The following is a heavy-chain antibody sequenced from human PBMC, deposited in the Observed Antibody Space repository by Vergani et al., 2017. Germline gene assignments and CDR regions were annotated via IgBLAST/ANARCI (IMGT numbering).Heavy chain of an antibody. J-gene: IGHJ4*03. V-gene: IGHV3-30*18. CDR2: MSVDGTTK. CDR3: AKGEVYSGSYDNHRFAD. Sequence: QVQLVESGGGLVKPGRSLRLSCAASGFTFSNYDITWVRQAPGKGLEWVAVMSVDGTTKYYADSVKGRFTVSRDNSQNTVYLQMNSLRTEDTAVYYCAKGEVYSGSYDNHRFADWGQGAIVTVSS. CDR1: GFTFSNYD. D-gene: IGHD1-26*01.